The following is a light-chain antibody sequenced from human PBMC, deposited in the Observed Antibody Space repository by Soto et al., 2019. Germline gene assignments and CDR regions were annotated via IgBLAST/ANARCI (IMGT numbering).Light chain of an antibody. V-gene: IGKV1-33*01. CDR2: DAS. Sequence: DIQMTQSPPSLSAAVGDRVNITFQAIQDISNYLNWYQQKPGKAPKLLIYDASNLETGVPSGFSGSGSGTDFTFTIISLQPADIATYYCQQYDHLPRFGGVTKVDIK. CDR1: QDISNY. CDR3: QQYDHLPR. J-gene: IGKJ4*01.